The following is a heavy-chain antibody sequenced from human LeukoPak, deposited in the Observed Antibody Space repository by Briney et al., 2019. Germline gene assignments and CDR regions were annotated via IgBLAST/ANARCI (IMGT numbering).Heavy chain of an antibody. J-gene: IGHJ4*02. D-gene: IGHD4-17*01. CDR1: GYTFTSYP. Sequence: ASVKVSCKASGYTFTSYPISWMRQAPGQGLEWMGWITTYNGNTNYARKLQGRVTMTTDTSTRTAYMDLRGLRSDDTAVYYCARGYDYGDYVGDFDYWGQGTLVTASS. CDR3: ARGYDYGDYVGDFDY. CDR2: ITTYNGNT. V-gene: IGHV1-18*01.